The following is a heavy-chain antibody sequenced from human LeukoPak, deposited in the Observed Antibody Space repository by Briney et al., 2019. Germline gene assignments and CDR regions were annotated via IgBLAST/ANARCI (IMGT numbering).Heavy chain of an antibody. CDR3: ARDMFRSSYFDY. V-gene: IGHV1-2*02. CDR2: INPNTGGT. CDR1: GYTFNDYY. J-gene: IGHJ4*01. Sequence: ASVTVSCTASGYTFNDYYMHWVRQAPGQGLEWMAWINPNTGGTNYAQRFQGRVTMTRDTSISTAYMELSRLTSDDTAVYYCARDMFRSSYFDYWGHGTLVTVSS. D-gene: IGHD3-10*02.